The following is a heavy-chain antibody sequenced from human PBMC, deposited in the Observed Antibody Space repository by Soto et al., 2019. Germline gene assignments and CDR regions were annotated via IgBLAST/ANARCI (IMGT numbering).Heavy chain of an antibody. CDR1: GYSFTTYW. J-gene: IGHJ5*02. D-gene: IGHD1-7*01. CDR2: IDPRDSYT. Sequence: GESLKISCEASGYSFTTYWISWVRQMPGKGQEWMGAIDPRDSYTKYSPSFQGHVTISVDKSISTAYLQWNSLKASDTAIYYCAREKSDLELFNWLDPWGQGTLVTVSS. CDR3: AREKSDLELFNWLDP. V-gene: IGHV5-10-1*01.